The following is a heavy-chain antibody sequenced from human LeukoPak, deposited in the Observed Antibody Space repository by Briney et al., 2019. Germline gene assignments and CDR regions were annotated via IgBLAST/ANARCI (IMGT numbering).Heavy chain of an antibody. CDR2: ISGSGGST. CDR1: GFTFSSYA. Sequence: PGGSLRLSCAASGFTFSSYAMTWVRQAPGKGLEWVSAISGSGGSTYYADSVKGRFTISRDNSKNTLYLQMNSLRAEDTAVYYCAKPLQAVGATTDDAFDIWGQGTMVTVSS. D-gene: IGHD1-26*01. J-gene: IGHJ3*02. V-gene: IGHV3-23*01. CDR3: AKPLQAVGATTDDAFDI.